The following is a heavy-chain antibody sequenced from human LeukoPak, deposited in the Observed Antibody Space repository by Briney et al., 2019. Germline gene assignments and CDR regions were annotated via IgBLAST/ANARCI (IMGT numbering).Heavy chain of an antibody. D-gene: IGHD1-1*01. V-gene: IGHV4-34*01. Sequence: SETLSLTCAVYGGSFSGYYWSWIRQPPGKGLEWIGEINHSGSTNYNPSLKCRVTISVDTSKNQFSLKLSSVTAADTAVYYCARLFYGTRPWGQGTLVTVSS. CDR2: INHSGST. J-gene: IGHJ5*02. CDR3: ARLFYGTRP. CDR1: GGSFSGYY.